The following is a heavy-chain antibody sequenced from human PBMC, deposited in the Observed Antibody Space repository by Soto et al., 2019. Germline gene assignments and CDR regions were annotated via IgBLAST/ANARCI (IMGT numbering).Heavy chain of an antibody. CDR2: ISSSSSTI. Sequence: PGGSLRLSCAASGFTFSSYSMNWVRQAPGKGLEWVSYISSSSSTIYYADSVKGRFTISRDNAKNSLYLQMNSLRAEDTAVCYCARGYYDSSGYYWVFDYWGQGTLVTVSS. D-gene: IGHD3-22*01. J-gene: IGHJ4*02. CDR1: GFTFSSYS. V-gene: IGHV3-48*01. CDR3: ARGYYDSSGYYWVFDY.